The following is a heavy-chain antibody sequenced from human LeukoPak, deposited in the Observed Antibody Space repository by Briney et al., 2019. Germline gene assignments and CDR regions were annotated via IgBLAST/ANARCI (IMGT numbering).Heavy chain of an antibody. D-gene: IGHD5-12*01. J-gene: IGHJ4*02. CDR2: ISYDGSNK. Sequence: GRSLRLSCAASGFTFSSYAMHWVRQAPGKGLEWVAVISYDGSNKYYADSVKGRFTISRDNSKNTLYLQMNSLRAEDTAVYYCARVHIVATIKGYFDYWGQGTLVTVSS. V-gene: IGHV3-30*04. CDR3: ARVHIVATIKGYFDY. CDR1: GFTFSSYA.